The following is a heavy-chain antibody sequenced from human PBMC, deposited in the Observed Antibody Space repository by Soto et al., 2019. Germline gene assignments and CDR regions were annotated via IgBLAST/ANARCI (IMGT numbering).Heavy chain of an antibody. D-gene: IGHD5-18*01. V-gene: IGHV3-23*01. J-gene: IGHJ6*02. CDR1: GFPFSSYS. Sequence: AGGSLRLSCAASGFPFSSYSMSWVRQAPGKGLEWVSAISGSGGSTYYADSVKGRFTISRDNSKNTLYLQMNSLRAEDTAVYYCAKKVRGYSYGPDPYYYYYGMDVWGQGTTVTVSS. CDR3: AKKVRGYSYGPDPYYYYYGMDV. CDR2: ISGSGGST.